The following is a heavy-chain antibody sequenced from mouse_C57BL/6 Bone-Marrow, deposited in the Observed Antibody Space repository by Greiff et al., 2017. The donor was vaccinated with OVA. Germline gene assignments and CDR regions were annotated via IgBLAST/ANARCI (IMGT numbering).Heavy chain of an antibody. D-gene: IGHD1-1*01. J-gene: IGHJ2*01. CDR1: GFTFTDYY. Sequence: EVKLMESGGGLVQPGGSLSLSCAASGFTFTDYYMSWVRQPPGKALEWLGFIRNKANGYTTEYSASVKGRFTISRDNSQSILYLQMNALRAEDSATYYCARYGYYGTKYYFDYWGQGTTLTVSS. V-gene: IGHV7-3*01. CDR3: ARYGYYGTKYYFDY. CDR2: IRNKANGYTT.